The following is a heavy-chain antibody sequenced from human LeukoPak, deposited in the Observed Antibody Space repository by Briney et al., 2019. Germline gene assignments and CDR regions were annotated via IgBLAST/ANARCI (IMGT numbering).Heavy chain of an antibody. D-gene: IGHD2-2*01. J-gene: IGHJ3*02. V-gene: IGHV3-7*01. CDR1: GFTFSSYW. CDR3: AHYCSSTSCSDAFDI. Sequence: GGSLRLSCAASGFTFSSYWMSWVRQAPGKGLEWVANIKQDGSEKYYVDSVKGRFTISRDNTKNSLYLQMNSLRAEDTAVYYCAHYCSSTSCSDAFDIWGQGTMVTVSS. CDR2: IKQDGSEK.